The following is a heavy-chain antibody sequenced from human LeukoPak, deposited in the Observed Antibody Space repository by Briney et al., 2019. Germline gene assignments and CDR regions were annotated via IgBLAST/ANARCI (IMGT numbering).Heavy chain of an antibody. CDR1: GFTFSRYE. CDR3: ARDPVGATTPDC. CDR2: ISSSGSII. V-gene: IGHV3-48*03. J-gene: IGHJ4*02. Sequence: GGSLRLSCAASGFTFSRYEMDWVRQATGKGLEGVSYISSSGSIIYYADFVKGRFTISRDNAKNSLYLQMNSRRAEDTAVYYCARDPVGATTPDCWGRGALVTVSS. D-gene: IGHD1-26*01.